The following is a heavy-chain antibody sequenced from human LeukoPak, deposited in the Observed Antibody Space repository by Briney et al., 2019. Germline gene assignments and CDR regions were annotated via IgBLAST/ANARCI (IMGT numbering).Heavy chain of an antibody. Sequence: PSETLSLTCTVSGGSISSYYWSWIRQPPGKGLEWIGYIYYSGSTNYNPSLKSRVTISVDKSKNQFSLKLSSVTAADTAVYYCARNPIAVAGDDAFDIWGQGTLVTVSS. D-gene: IGHD6-19*01. J-gene: IGHJ3*02. CDR2: IYYSGST. CDR1: GGSISSYY. CDR3: ARNPIAVAGDDAFDI. V-gene: IGHV4-59*12.